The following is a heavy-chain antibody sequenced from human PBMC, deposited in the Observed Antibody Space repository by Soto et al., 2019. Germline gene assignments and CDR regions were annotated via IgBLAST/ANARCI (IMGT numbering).Heavy chain of an antibody. CDR2: ISGSGGST. V-gene: IGHV3-23*01. D-gene: IGHD3-16*01. CDR1: GFTFSSYA. CDR3: AKMMGASDAFDI. Sequence: GGSLRLSCAASGFTFSSYAMSWVRQAPGKGLEWVSAISGSGGSTYYADSVKGRFTNSRDNSKITLYLQMNSLRAEDTAVYYCAKMMGASDAFDIWGQGTMVTVSS. J-gene: IGHJ3*02.